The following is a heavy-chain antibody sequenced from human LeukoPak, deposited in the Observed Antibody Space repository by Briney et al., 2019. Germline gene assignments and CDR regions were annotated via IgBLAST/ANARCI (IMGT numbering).Heavy chain of an antibody. CDR2: INPNSGGT. Sequence: ASVKVSCKASGYTFTGYYMHWVRQAPGQGLEWMGWINPNSGGTNYAQKFQGRVTMTRDTSISTAYMELSRLRSDDTAVYYCARSLFSGALLTGGGQQQQDYWGQGTLVTVSS. V-gene: IGHV1-2*02. CDR3: ARSLFSGALLTGGGQQQQDY. D-gene: IGHD6-13*01. J-gene: IGHJ4*02. CDR1: GYTFTGYY.